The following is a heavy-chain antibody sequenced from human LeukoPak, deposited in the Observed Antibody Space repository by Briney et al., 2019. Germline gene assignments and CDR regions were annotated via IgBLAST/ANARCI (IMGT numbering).Heavy chain of an antibody. CDR3: ASRYFCSSTSCYTFDY. D-gene: IGHD2-2*02. J-gene: IGHJ4*02. V-gene: IGHV4-34*01. CDR2: IDHIGST. CDR1: GGSLQSFY. Sequence: SETLSLTCAVYGGSLQSFYWSWIRQPPGKGPEWIGEIDHIGSTNYNPSLKSRVTISVDTSKNQFSLKLNSVTAADTAVYYCASRYFCSSTSCYTFDYWGQGTLVTVSS.